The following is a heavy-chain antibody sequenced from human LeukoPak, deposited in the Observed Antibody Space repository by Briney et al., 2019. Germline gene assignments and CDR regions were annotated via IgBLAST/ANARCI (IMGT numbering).Heavy chain of an antibody. CDR1: GYTFSSHG. J-gene: IGHJ3*02. CDR3: ASAGIDRWELLTHAFDI. D-gene: IGHD4-23*01. V-gene: IGHV1-18*01. CDR2: INSYNGDT. Sequence: ASVKVSCKASGYTFSSHGINWVRQAPGQGLEWMGWINSYNGDTNYAQKFQGRVTLATDTSTSTAYMELRSLRSDDTAVYYCASAGIDRWELLTHAFDIWGQGTMVTVSS.